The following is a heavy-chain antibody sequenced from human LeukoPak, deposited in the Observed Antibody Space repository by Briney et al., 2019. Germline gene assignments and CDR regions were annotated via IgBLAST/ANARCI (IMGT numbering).Heavy chain of an antibody. CDR1: GFTFSDYT. Sequence: PGSSLRLSCAASGFTFSDYTMNWVRQAPGKGLEWVSSISNSSSYIYYADSVRGRFTISRDNAKNSLYLQMNSLTAKDTAVYYCAKFFDDWGQGTLVTVSS. V-gene: IGHV3-21*01. CDR3: AKFFDD. J-gene: IGHJ4*02. CDR2: ISNSSSYI.